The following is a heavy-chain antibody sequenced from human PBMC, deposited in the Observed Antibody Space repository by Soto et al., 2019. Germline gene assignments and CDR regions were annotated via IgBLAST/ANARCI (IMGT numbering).Heavy chain of an antibody. V-gene: IGHV4-59*08. CDR2: IYYSGST. J-gene: IGHJ5*02. CDR3: ARGVAWLARMSWFDP. D-gene: IGHD6-19*01. CDR1: GGSISSYY. Sequence: PSETLSLTCTVSGGSISSYYWSWIRQPPGKGLEWIGYIYYSGSTNYNPSLKSRVTISVDTSKNQFSLKLSSVTAADTAVYYCARGVAWLARMSWFDPWGQGTLVTVSS.